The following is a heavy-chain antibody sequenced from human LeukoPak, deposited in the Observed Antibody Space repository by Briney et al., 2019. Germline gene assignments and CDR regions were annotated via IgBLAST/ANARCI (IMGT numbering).Heavy chain of an antibody. V-gene: IGHV4-34*01. CDR2: INHSGST. CDR3: ARRYRSRYCTKGVCYGMDV. Sequence: SETLSLTCAVYGGSFSGYYWSWIRQPPGKGLEWIGEINHSGSTNYNPSLKSRVTISVDTSKNQFSLKLSSVTAADTAVYYCARRYRSRYCTKGVCYGMDVWGEGTTVTVSS. CDR1: GGSFSGYY. D-gene: IGHD2-8*01. J-gene: IGHJ6*04.